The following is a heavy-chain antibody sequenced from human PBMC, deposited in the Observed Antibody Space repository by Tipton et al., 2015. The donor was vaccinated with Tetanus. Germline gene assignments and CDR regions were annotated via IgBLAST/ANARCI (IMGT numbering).Heavy chain of an antibody. CDR1: GASINNSPYF. Sequence: TLSLTCTVSGASINNSPYFWNWIRQLPGKGLEWIGYIYYSGSTFYNPSLKSRLSMSVDTSKNQFSLKLSAVTAADTALYFCARGTGDYWGQGTLVTVSS. V-gene: IGHV4-31*03. CDR3: ARGTGDY. J-gene: IGHJ4*02. D-gene: IGHD1-14*01. CDR2: IYYSGST.